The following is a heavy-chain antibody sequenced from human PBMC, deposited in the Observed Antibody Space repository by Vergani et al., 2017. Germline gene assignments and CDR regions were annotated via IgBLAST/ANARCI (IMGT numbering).Heavy chain of an antibody. CDR1: GFTFSSYS. CDR3: ARVEIGYSSYDPNSDY. CDR2: ISSSSSYI. D-gene: IGHD5-12*01. Sequence: EVQLVESGGGLVKPGGSLRISCAASGFTFSSYSMNWVRQAPGKGLEWVSSISSSSSYIYYADSVKGRFTISRDNAKNSLYLQMNSLRAEDTAVYYCARVEIGYSSYDPNSDYWGQGTLVTVSS. J-gene: IGHJ4*02. V-gene: IGHV3-21*01.